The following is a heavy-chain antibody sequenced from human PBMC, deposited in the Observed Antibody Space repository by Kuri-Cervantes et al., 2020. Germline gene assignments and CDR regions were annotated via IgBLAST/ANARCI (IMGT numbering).Heavy chain of an antibody. J-gene: IGHJ2*01. CDR3: ARDFSSWYWYFDL. D-gene: IGHD3-3*01. V-gene: IGHV3-7*01. CDR2: INEDGGEK. Sequence: GGSLRLSCAASGFAFSGFWMSWVRQAPGKGLEWVANINEDGGEKYYVDSVKGRFTISRDNAKNSLYLQMNSLRAEDTAVYYCARDFSSWYWYFDLWGRGTLVTVSS. CDR1: GFAFSGFW.